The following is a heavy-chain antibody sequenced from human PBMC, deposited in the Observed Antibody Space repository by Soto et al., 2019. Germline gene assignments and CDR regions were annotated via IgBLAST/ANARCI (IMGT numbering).Heavy chain of an antibody. D-gene: IGHD3-22*01. CDR1: GFSLSTSGMC. J-gene: IGHJ4*02. V-gene: IGHV2-70*11. CDR3: ARIHYYDSSGYWPIFDY. CDR2: IDWDDDK. Sequence: GSGPTLVNPTQTLTLTCTFSGFSLSTSGMCVSWIRQPPGKALEWLARIDWDDDKYYSTSLKTRLTISKDTSKNQVVLTMTNMDPVDTATYYCARIHYYDSSGYWPIFDYWGQGTLVTVSS.